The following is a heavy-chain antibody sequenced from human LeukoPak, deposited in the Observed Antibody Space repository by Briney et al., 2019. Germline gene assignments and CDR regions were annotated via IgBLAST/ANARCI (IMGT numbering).Heavy chain of an antibody. V-gene: IGHV6-1*01. Sequence: SQTLSLTCAISGDSVSNNRASWTWIRQSPSRGLEWLGGTYYRSKWYNDYAVSLKSRISINPDTSKNQFSLQLNSVTPEDTAVYYCSRSDGASDFDYWGQGTLVTVSS. J-gene: IGHJ4*02. D-gene: IGHD5-24*01. CDR2: TYYRSKWYN. CDR1: GDSVSNNRAS. CDR3: SRSDGASDFDY.